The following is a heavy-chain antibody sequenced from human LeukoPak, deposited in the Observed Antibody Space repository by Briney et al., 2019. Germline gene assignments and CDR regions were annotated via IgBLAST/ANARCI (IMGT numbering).Heavy chain of an antibody. CDR3: ARNDILTGPDY. CDR1: GFTFSSYS. CDR2: ISTTSSYI. J-gene: IGHJ4*02. D-gene: IGHD3-9*01. Sequence: GGSLRLSCAASGFTFSSYSMNWVRQAPGKGLEWVSSISTTSSYIYYADSVKGRFTISRDNAKNSLYLQMNSLRAEDTAVYYCARNDILTGPDYWGQGTLVTVSS. V-gene: IGHV3-21*01.